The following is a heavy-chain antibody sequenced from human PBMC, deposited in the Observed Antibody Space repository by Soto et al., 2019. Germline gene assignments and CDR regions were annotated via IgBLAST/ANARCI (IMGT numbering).Heavy chain of an antibody. J-gene: IGHJ5*02. CDR1: GYTFTSCG. Sequence: GASVKVSCKASGYTFTSCGISWVRQAPGQGLEWMGWISAYNGNTNYAQKLQGRVTMTTDTSTSTAYMELRSLRSDDTAVYYCAREGVGYCSSTSCYALAWFDLRGQGTPVTVSS. CDR3: AREGVGYCSSTSCYALAWFDL. V-gene: IGHV1-18*01. D-gene: IGHD2-2*01. CDR2: ISAYNGNT.